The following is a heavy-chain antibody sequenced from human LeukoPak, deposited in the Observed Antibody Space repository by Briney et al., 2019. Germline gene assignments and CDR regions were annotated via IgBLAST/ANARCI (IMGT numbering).Heavy chain of an antibody. J-gene: IGHJ4*02. CDR2: IYPSDSDT. D-gene: IGHD2-15*01. V-gene: IGHV5-51*01. CDR3: ARRDVGSKVADY. Sequence: GESLKISCQGSGYSFTTYWIGWVRQMPGKGLEWMGIIYPSDSDTRYSPSFQGQVTISADKSISTAYLQWGSLKASDTAMYYCARRDVGSKVADYWGQGTLVTVSS. CDR1: GYSFTTYW.